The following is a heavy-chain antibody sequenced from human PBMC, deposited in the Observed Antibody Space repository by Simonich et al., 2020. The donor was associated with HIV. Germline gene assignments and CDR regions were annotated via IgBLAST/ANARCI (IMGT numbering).Heavy chain of an antibody. J-gene: IGHJ3*02. Sequence: QVQLQQWGAGLLKPSETLSLTCAVYGGPFSGYYWSWIRQPPGKGLEWIGDIDDSGSPTYSPSIKSRVTISLDTSKNQFSLKLSSVTAADTAVYYCARHSGYADAFDIWGQGTMITVSS. CDR1: GGPFSGYY. D-gene: IGHD5-12*01. CDR2: IDDSGSP. CDR3: ARHSGYADAFDI. V-gene: IGHV4-34*01.